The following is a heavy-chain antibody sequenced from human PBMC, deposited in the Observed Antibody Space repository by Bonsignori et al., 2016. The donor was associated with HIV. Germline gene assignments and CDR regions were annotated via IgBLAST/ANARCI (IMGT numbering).Heavy chain of an antibody. CDR2: INHSGST. J-gene: IGHJ6*03. D-gene: IGHD2-2*02. V-gene: IGHV4-34*01. CDR1: GGSFSGYY. CDR3: ARGDCSSTSCHTHMDV. Sequence: GSLRLSCAVYGGSFSGYYWSWIRQPPGKGLEWIGEINHSGSTNYNPSLKSRVTISVDTSKNQFSLKLSSVTAADTAVYYCARGDCSSTSCHTHMDVWGKGTTVTVSS.